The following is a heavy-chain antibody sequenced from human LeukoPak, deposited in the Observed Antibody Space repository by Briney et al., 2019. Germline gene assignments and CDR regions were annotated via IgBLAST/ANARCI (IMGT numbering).Heavy chain of an antibody. V-gene: IGHV3-74*01. CDR3: ATKGLVSVPSRYHFDY. CDR1: EFTFSKYW. D-gene: IGHD2-2*01. Sequence: RGSLRLSCAASEFTFSKYWMHWVRQVPGKGLVWVSRINTGGSSTTYADSVKGRFTISRDNAKNTLYLQMNSLRAEDTAIYYCATKGLVSVPSRYHFDYWGQGTLVTVSS. CDR2: INTGGSST. J-gene: IGHJ4*02.